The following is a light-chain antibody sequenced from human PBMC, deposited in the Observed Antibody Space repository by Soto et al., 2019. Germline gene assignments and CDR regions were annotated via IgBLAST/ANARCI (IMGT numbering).Light chain of an antibody. J-gene: IGLJ1*01. Sequence: QSVLTQPASVSGSPGQSITISCTGAGSDIGAYNYVSWYQQHPGKAPKLMIYEVSYRPSGVSNRFSGSKSGHTAPLTISGLQPEDEADYYCSSFTDSSTVEVFGAGTKGTV. CDR2: EVS. CDR3: SSFTDSSTVEV. V-gene: IGLV2-14*01. CDR1: GSDIGAYNY.